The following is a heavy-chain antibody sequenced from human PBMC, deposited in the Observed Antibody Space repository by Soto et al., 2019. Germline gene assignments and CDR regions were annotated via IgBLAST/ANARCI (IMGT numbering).Heavy chain of an antibody. V-gene: IGHV5-10-1*01. CDR3: ARRERYCSSTSCSYYYYYGMDV. J-gene: IGHJ6*02. CDR1: GYSITSYW. Sequence: GESLKISCKGSGYSITSYWISWVRQMPGKGLEWMGRIDPSDSYTNYSPSFQGHVTISADKSISTAYLQWSSLKASDTAMYYCARRERYCSSTSCSYYYYYGMDVWGQGTTVTVSS. D-gene: IGHD2-2*01. CDR2: IDPSDSYT.